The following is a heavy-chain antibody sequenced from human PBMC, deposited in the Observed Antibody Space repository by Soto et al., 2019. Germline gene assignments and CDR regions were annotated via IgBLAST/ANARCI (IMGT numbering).Heavy chain of an antibody. D-gene: IGHD3-22*01. CDR3: ARAIGPTLFDY. CDR1: GFTFSSYD. CDR2: IGTTGDT. V-gene: IGHV3-13*04. Sequence: EVQLVESGGGLVQPGGSLRLSCSASGFTFSSYDMHWVRQGTGKGLEWVSAIGTTGDTYYADSVKGRCTISRENAKNSLYLQMNSMRAGDTAIYFCARAIGPTLFDYWCQGTLVTVSS. J-gene: IGHJ4*02.